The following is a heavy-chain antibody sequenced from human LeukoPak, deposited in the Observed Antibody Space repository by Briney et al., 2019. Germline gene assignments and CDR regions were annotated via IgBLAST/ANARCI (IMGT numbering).Heavy chain of an antibody. CDR3: ARGREQWLVRDWTLLDY. J-gene: IGHJ4*02. D-gene: IGHD6-19*01. Sequence: GSLRLSCAASGFTFSNAWMSWVRQSPGKGLEWIGEINHSGSTNYNPSLKSRVIISVDTSKNQFSLKLSSVTAADTAVYYCARGREQWLVRDWTLLDYWGQGTLVTVSS. V-gene: IGHV4-34*01. CDR1: GFTFSNAW. CDR2: INHSGST.